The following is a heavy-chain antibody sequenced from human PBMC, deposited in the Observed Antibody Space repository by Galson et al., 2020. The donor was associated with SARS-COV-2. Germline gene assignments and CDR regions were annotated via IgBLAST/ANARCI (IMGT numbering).Heavy chain of an antibody. CDR3: ARAGGGYDSQDYLPDY. CDR1: GGSISSHY. CDR2: IYYSGST. V-gene: IGHV4-59*11. J-gene: IGHJ4*02. Sequence: SETLSLTCTVSGGSISSHYWSWIRQPPGKGLEWIGYIYYSGSTNYNPSLKSRVTISVDTSKNQFSLKLSSVTAADTAVYYCARAGGGYDSQDYLPDYWGQGTLVTVSS. D-gene: IGHD5-12*01.